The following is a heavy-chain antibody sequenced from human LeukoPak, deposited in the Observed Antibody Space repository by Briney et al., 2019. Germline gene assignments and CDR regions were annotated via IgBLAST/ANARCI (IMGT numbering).Heavy chain of an antibody. J-gene: IGHJ6*03. CDR2: IYYSGSA. CDR3: AGNTAMGNYYYYYYMDV. D-gene: IGHD5-18*01. V-gene: IGHV4-59*01. CDR1: GGSISSYY. Sequence: SETLSLTCTVSGGSISSYYWSWIRQLPGKGLEWIGYIYYSGSANYNPSLKSRVTISVDTSKNQFSLKLSSVTAADTAVYYCAGNTAMGNYYYYYYMDVWGKGTTVTVS.